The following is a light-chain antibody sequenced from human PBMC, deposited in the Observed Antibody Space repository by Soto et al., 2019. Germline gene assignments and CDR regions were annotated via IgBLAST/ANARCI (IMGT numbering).Light chain of an antibody. J-gene: IGKJ5*01. CDR2: AAS. CDR3: QQSYSTPPIT. CDR1: QSISSY. Sequence: IQTPQSPSSLSASVGDRVTITCRASQSISSYLNWYQQKPGKAPKLLIYAASSLQSGVPSRFSGSGSGTDFTLTISSLQPEDFATYYCQQSYSTPPITFGQGTRLEIK. V-gene: IGKV1-39*01.